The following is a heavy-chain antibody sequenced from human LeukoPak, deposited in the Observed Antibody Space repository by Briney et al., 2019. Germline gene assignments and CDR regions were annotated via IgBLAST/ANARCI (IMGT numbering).Heavy chain of an antibody. CDR1: GFTFSSYS. V-gene: IGHV3-21*01. J-gene: IGHJ6*02. CDR3: ARDRSASYYYYGMDV. CDR2: ISSSSSYI. Sequence: PGGSLRLSCAASGFTFSSYSMNWVRQAPGKGLEWVSSISSSSSYIYYADSVKGRFTISRDNAKNSLYLQMNSLRAEDMAVYYCARDRSASYYYYGMDVWGQGTTVTVSS.